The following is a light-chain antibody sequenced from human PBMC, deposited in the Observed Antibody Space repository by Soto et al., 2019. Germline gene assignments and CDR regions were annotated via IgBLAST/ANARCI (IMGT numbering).Light chain of an antibody. J-gene: IGLJ2*01. CDR2: GTD. Sequence: QSVLTQPPSASGTPGQRVTISCSGTTSNIGTNYVYWYQQLPGMAPKLVLYGTDRRPSGVPARFSGSKSGTSAFLAITGLRSEDEANYYCSAWDDSLSGPVFGGGTKLTVL. CDR3: SAWDDSLSGPV. V-gene: IGLV1-47*02. CDR1: TSNIGTNY.